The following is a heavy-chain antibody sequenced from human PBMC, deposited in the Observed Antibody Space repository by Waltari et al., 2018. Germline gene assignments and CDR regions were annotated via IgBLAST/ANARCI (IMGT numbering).Heavy chain of an antibody. CDR3: ARAGKQLVSWLGY. J-gene: IGHJ4*02. CDR1: GYTFTGYY. CDR2: INPNSGGT. Sequence: QVQLVQSGAEVKKPGASVKVSCKASGYTFTGYYMHWVRQAPGQGLEWMGWINPNSGGTNYAQKLQGRVTMTRDTSISTAYMELSRLRSDDTAVYYCARAGKQLVSWLGYWGQGTLVTVSS. V-gene: IGHV1-2*02. D-gene: IGHD6-6*01.